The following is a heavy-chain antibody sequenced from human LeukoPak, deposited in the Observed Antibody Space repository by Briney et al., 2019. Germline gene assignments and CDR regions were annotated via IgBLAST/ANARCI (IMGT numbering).Heavy chain of an antibody. CDR3: ARGSSWYQPDY. V-gene: IGHV4-34*01. CDR2: INHSGST. D-gene: IGHD6-13*01. J-gene: IGHJ4*02. Sequence: SETLSLTCAVYGGSFSGYYWSWICQPPGKGLEWIGEINHSGSTNYNPSLKSRVTISVDTSKNQFSLKLSSVTAADTAVYYCARGSSWYQPDYWGQGTLVTVSS. CDR1: GGSFSGYY.